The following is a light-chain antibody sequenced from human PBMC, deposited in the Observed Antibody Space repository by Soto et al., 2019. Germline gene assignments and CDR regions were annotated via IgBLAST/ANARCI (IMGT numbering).Light chain of an antibody. Sequence: EIVMTQSPATLSVSPGEGATLSCRASQSVTSNLAWYQQQPGQAPRRLIYGTSTRPTGIPARLSGSGSGTEFPLTISRLQSEDFAVYYCQQYYNWPYTFGQGTKLEIK. CDR3: QQYYNWPYT. V-gene: IGKV3-15*01. J-gene: IGKJ2*01. CDR2: GTS. CDR1: QSVTSN.